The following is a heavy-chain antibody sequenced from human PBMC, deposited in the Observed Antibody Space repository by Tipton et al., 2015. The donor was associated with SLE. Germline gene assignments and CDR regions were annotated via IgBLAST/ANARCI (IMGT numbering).Heavy chain of an antibody. J-gene: IGHJ3*02. CDR3: ARELDAFDI. V-gene: IGHV4-61*02. CDR2: FYSGFT. CDR1: GGSLSSASFW. Sequence: TLSLTCTVSGGSLSSASFWWSWVRQPAGKGLEWIGRFYSGFTTYNPSLNSRATVSVDTSKNQFSLKLISVTAADTAVYYCARELDAFDIWGQGTMVTVSS.